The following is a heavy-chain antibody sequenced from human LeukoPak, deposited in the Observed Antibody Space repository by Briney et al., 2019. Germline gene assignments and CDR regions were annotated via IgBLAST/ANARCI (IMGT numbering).Heavy chain of an antibody. D-gene: IGHD6-19*01. CDR3: ARVHSSGWYYYYYGMDV. V-gene: IGHV4-34*01. Sequence: SETCPLTSLAMVGPSRGTTGAGFRRPPGKGPGWDGENNHSGSTNYNPSLKSRVTISVDTSKNQFSLKLSSVTAADTAVYYCARVHSSGWYYYYYGMDVWGQGTTVTVSS. CDR1: VGPSRGTT. CDR2: NNHSGST. J-gene: IGHJ6*02.